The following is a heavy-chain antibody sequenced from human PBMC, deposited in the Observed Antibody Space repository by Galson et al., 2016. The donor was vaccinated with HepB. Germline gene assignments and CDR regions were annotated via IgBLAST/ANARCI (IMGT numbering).Heavy chain of an antibody. CDR1: GYSFTSFA. J-gene: IGHJ1*01. V-gene: IGHV1-18*01. CDR2: ISGYNGNT. CDR3: ARGSKTAGVN. D-gene: IGHD6-19*01. Sequence: SVKASCKASGYSFTSFAITWVRQAPGQGLEWMGWISGYNGNTNYAQNLQGRITMTIEPSTNTAYMELRSLTSDETAVYFCARGSKTAGVNWGQGTLVTVSS.